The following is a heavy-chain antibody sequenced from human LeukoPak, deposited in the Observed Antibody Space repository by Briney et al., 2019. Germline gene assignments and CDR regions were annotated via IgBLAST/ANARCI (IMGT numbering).Heavy chain of an antibody. CDR1: GFNVNSNT. D-gene: IGHD6-19*01. CDR2: IYSGERT. Sequence: PGGSLRLSCAASGFNVNSNTMAWVRQAPGKGLEWVSTIYSGERTNYADSMKDRFTISRDIPTNTLYLQMNSLRGEDTALYYCARASQWLAFDAWGQGALVTVSS. CDR3: ARASQWLAFDA. V-gene: IGHV3-66*01. J-gene: IGHJ4*02.